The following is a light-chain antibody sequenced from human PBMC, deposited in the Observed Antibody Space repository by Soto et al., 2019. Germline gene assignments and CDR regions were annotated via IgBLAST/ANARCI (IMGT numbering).Light chain of an antibody. CDR2: KAS. V-gene: IGKV1-5*03. CDR3: QQYRSYSA. Sequence: DIQMTQSPSTLSASVGDRVTITCRASQSISSWLAWYQQKPGKAPKLLIYKASTLESGVTSRFSGSGSGTEFTLTISSLQPDDLASYYCQQYRSYSAFGQGTKLEIK. J-gene: IGKJ2*01. CDR1: QSISSW.